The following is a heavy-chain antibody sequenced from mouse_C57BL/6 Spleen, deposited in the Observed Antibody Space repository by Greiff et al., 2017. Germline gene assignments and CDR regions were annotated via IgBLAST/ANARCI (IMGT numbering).Heavy chain of an antibody. J-gene: IGHJ2*01. D-gene: IGHD2-13*01. CDR1: GYTFTDYY. V-gene: IGHV1-76*01. Sequence: QVQLQQSGAELVRPGASVKLSCKASGYTFTDYYINWVKQRPGQGLEWIARIYPGSGNTYYNEKFKGKATLTAEKSSSTAYMQLSSLTSEDSAVYFCAREGLDCLCDYWGQGTTLTVSS. CDR2: IYPGSGNT. CDR3: AREGLDCLCDY.